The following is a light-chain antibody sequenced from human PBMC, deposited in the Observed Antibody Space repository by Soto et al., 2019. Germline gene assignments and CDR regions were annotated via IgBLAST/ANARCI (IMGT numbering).Light chain of an antibody. J-gene: IGKJ3*01. CDR2: AAS. V-gene: IGKV1-9*01. Sequence: DIQLTQSPAFLSASVGDRVTITCRASQGLSKFLAWYQQKPGTAPKLLIYAASTLQSGVPSRFSGSGSGAEFTHTISSLQPEDFATYYGQHRKSVSFTFGPGTKVDIK. CDR3: QHRKSVSFT. CDR1: QGLSKF.